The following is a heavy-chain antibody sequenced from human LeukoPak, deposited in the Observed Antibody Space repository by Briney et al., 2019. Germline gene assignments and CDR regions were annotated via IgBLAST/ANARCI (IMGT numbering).Heavy chain of an antibody. D-gene: IGHD1-1*01. Sequence: GGSLRLSCAASGFNLNSYMLNWVRQAPGKGLEWVSSISSTGSYIYYADSVKGRFTISRDNPGNVMYLQMDSLRAEDTAVYYCTRVAQSGPTGWFDPWGQGTLVTVSS. CDR1: GFNLNSYM. J-gene: IGHJ5*02. CDR2: ISSTGSYI. CDR3: TRVAQSGPTGWFDP. V-gene: IGHV3-21*01.